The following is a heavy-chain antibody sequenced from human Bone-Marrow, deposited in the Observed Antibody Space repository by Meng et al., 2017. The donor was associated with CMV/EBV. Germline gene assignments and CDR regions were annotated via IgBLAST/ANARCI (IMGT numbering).Heavy chain of an antibody. V-gene: IGHV3-21*01. CDR1: GFTFSSYS. Sequence: GGSLRLSCAASGFTFSSYSMNWVRQAPGKGLEWVSSISSSSSYIYYADSVEGRFTISRDNAKHSLYLQMNSLRAEDKAVYYCAKSSSRDPYYHYGMDVWGQGTTVTVSS. CDR2: ISSSSSYI. D-gene: IGHD6-6*01. J-gene: IGHJ6*02. CDR3: AKSSSRDPYYHYGMDV.